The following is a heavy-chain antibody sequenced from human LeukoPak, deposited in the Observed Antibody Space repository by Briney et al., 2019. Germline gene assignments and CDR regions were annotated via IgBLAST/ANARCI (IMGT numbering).Heavy chain of an antibody. J-gene: IGHJ4*02. CDR1: GFTFSSYA. CDR2: ISGSGGST. Sequence: GGSLRLSCAASGFTFSSYAMSWVRQAPGKGLEWVSAISGSGGSTYYADSVKGRFTISRDNSKNTLYLQMNSLRAEDTAVYYCATSGYSYGYAADYWGQGTLVTVSS. D-gene: IGHD5-18*01. CDR3: ATSGYSYGYAADY. V-gene: IGHV3-23*01.